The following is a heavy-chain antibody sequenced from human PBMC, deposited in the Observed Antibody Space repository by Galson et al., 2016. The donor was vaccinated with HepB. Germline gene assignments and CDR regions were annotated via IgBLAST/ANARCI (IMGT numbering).Heavy chain of an antibody. CDR3: ARDMNGDLGDY. CDR1: GFTFSGCW. J-gene: IGHJ4*02. CDR2: INGDGRST. V-gene: IGHV3-74*03. Sequence: SLRLSCAASGFTFSGCWMHWVRQPPGKGLEWVSRINGDGRSTTYADSVKGRFTISRDNAKSTVHLQMNSLRAEDTAIYYCARDMNGDLGDYWGQGTLVAVSS. D-gene: IGHD2-21*02.